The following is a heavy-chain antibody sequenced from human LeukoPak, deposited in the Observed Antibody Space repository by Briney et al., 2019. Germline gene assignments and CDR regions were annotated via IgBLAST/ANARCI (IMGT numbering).Heavy chain of an antibody. V-gene: IGHV4-39*01. J-gene: IGHJ3*02. CDR3: ARPLSGSSSWHGDAFDI. CDR1: GGSISSSTYY. Sequence: SETLSLTCTVSGGSISSSTYYWGWIRQPPGKGLEWIGSIYYSGSTYYNASLKSRVTISADTSKNQFFLKLSSVTAADTAVYYCARPLSGSSSWHGDAFDIWGQGTMVTVSS. D-gene: IGHD6-13*01. CDR2: IYYSGST.